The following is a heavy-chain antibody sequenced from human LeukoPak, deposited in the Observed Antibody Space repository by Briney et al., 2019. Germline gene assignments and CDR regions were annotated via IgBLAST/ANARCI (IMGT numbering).Heavy chain of an antibody. D-gene: IGHD5-18*01. CDR1: GFTFNTYS. V-gene: IGHV3-21*01. CDR2: ITHSSGYI. Sequence: GGSLRLSCAASGFTFNTYSMNWLRQAPGKGLEWVSSITHSSGYIYYAGSVKGRFTISRDNAKNSLYLQMNSLRAEDTAVYYCAREGYNYGLSYLYYFDSWGQGTLVTVSS. J-gene: IGHJ4*02. CDR3: AREGYNYGLSYLYYFDS.